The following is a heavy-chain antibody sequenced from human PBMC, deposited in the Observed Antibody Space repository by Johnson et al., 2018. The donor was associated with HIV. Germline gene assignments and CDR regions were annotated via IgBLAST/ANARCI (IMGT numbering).Heavy chain of an antibody. V-gene: IGHV3-64*01. Sequence: VQLVESGGGLVQPGGSLRLSCAASGFTFSSYAMHWVRQAPGKGLEYVSAISSNGGSTYYANSVKGRFTISRDNSKNTLYLQMGSLRAEDMAVYHCARNRPQSGRFGEARIGAFDIWGQGTVVTVSS. J-gene: IGHJ3*02. CDR1: GFTFSSYA. CDR2: ISSNGGST. D-gene: IGHD3-10*01. CDR3: ARNRPQSGRFGEARIGAFDI.